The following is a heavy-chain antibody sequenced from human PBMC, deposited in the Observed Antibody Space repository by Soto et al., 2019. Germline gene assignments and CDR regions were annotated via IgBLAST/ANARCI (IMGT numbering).Heavy chain of an antibody. CDR3: ARGRGSMDV. Sequence: EVQLVESGGGLVQPGGSLRLSCVASGFTFSSYWLSWVRQAPGKGLEWVANIKKDGSEKYFVDSVKGRLTISRDNAKNSLYLQMNSLRVEDTAVYYCARGRGSMDVWGQGTTVTVSS. V-gene: IGHV3-7*04. CDR1: GFTFSSYW. J-gene: IGHJ6*02. CDR2: IKKDGSEK. D-gene: IGHD1-26*01.